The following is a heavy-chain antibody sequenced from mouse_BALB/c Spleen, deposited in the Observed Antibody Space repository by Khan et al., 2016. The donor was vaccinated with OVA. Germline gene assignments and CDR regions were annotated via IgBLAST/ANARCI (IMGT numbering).Heavy chain of an antibody. CDR1: GFNIKDTY. J-gene: IGHJ3*01. CDR2: IDPANGNT. D-gene: IGHD1-1*02. Sequence: VQLKQSGAELVKPGASVKLSCTASGFNIKDTYMHWVKQRPEQGLEWIGRIDPANGNTKYDPKFQDKATITADTSSNTAYLQLSSLTSEDTAVYYCATLDGSPFAYWGQGTLVSVSA. V-gene: IGHV14-3*02. CDR3: ATLDGSPFAY.